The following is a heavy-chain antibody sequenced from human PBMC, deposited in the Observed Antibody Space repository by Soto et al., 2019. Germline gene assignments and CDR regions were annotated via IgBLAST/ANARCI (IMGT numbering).Heavy chain of an antibody. CDR2: ISAYNGNT. Sequence: QVQLVQSGAEVKKPGASVKVSCKASSYTFASYGISWVRQAPGQGLEWMGWISAYNGNTNHAQKLQGRVTMTTDTSTSTAYMELRRVRSDDTAVYQCAAAIAAGADVDYWGQGTLVTVSS. D-gene: IGHD6-13*01. J-gene: IGHJ4*02. CDR3: AAAIAAGADVDY. V-gene: IGHV1-18*01. CDR1: SYTFASYG.